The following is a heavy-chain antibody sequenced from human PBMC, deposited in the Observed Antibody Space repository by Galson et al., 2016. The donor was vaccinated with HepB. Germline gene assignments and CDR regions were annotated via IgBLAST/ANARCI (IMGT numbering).Heavy chain of an antibody. Sequence: SLRLSCAASGFTFRSYWMHWVRQAPGKGLVWVSRINGGGISTNYEDSVKGRFTISRDNAKNTPYLQMNSLRAEDTAVYYCARGGGFSSSSSFGYWGQGTLVTVSS. CDR1: GFTFRSYW. V-gene: IGHV3-74*01. J-gene: IGHJ4*02. CDR2: INGGGIST. CDR3: ARGGGFSSSSSFGY. D-gene: IGHD2-2*01.